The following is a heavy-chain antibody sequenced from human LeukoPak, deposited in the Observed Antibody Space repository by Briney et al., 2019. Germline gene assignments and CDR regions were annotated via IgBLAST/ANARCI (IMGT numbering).Heavy chain of an antibody. CDR2: INPSGGST. V-gene: IGHV1-46*01. CDR1: GYTFTSYY. CDR3: AREDTGRIAVAELAFDY. J-gene: IGHJ4*02. D-gene: IGHD6-19*01. Sequence: GASVKVSCKASGYTFTSYYMHWVRQAPGQGLEWMGIINPSGGSTSYAQKFQGRVTTTRDTSTSTVYMELSSLRSEDTAVYYCAREDTGRIAVAELAFDYWGQGTLVTVSS.